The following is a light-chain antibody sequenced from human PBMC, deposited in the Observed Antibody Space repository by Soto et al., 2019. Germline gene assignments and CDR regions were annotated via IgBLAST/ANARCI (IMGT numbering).Light chain of an antibody. V-gene: IGLV2-14*01. CDR2: EVS. CDR3: SSFTNTVTRYA. J-gene: IGLJ1*01. CDR1: SSDVGGYNF. Sequence: QSALPQPASVSGSPGQSITISCTGTSSDVGGYNFVSWYQQHPGKAPKLRIYEVSNRPSGVSNRFSGSKSGNTASLNISGLQAEDEADYYCSSFTNTVTRYAFGTGTKVTVL.